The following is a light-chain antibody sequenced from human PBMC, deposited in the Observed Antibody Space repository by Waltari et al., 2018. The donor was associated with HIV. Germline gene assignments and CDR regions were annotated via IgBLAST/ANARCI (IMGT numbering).Light chain of an antibody. CDR1: NIGTTS. V-gene: IGLV3-21*02. CDR2: DNS. CDR3: QVWDSSRDHVV. J-gene: IGLJ2*01. Sequence: SSVLTQPPSVSVAPGQTARVTCGGDNIGTTSVHWYQLKAGQAPELIVFDNSDRPPGIPERLSGSNSGNTATLTFSRVEAGDEADYYCQVWDSSRDHVVFGGGTKLTVL.